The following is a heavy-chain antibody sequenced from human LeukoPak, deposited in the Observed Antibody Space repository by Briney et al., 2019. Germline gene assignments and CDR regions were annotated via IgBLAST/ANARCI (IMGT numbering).Heavy chain of an antibody. CDR1: GSSFISYG. CDR2: ISDDGRNK. D-gene: IGHD2-8*02. CDR3: ATGGALRGHFAY. Sequence: PGGSPRLSCAASGSSFISYGMHWVRQAPGKGLEWVGVISDDGRNKNYADPVKGRFTISRDNAKNSLYLQMNSLRAEDTAVYYCATGGALRGHFAYWGQGTLVTVSS. J-gene: IGHJ4*02. V-gene: IGHV3-30*03.